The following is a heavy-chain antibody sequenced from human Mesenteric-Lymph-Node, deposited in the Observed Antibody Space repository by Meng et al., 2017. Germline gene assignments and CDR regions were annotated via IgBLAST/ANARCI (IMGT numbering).Heavy chain of an antibody. D-gene: IGHD6-19*01. CDR2: INPSGGST. CDR1: GYTFTSYY. Sequence: ASVKVSCKASGYTFTSYYMHWVRQAPGQGLEWMGIINPSGGSTSYAQKFQGRVTMTRDTSTSTVYMELSSLRSEDTAVYYCAGDFMSSGWPYYYYGMDVWGQGNTVPVSS. V-gene: IGHV1-46*01. J-gene: IGHJ6*02. CDR3: AGDFMSSGWPYYYYGMDV.